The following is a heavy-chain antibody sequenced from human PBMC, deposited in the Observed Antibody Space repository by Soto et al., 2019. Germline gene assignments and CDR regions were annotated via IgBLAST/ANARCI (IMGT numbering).Heavy chain of an antibody. Sequence: QVQLQESGPGLVKPSETLSLTCTVSGGSISSYYWSWIRQPPGKGLEWIGYIYYSGSTNYNPSLKSPLTISVDTSKNQFSLKLSSVTAADTAVYYCARYRGGSHWDSWGQGTLVTVSS. J-gene: IGHJ4*02. D-gene: IGHD1-26*01. CDR1: GGSISSYY. V-gene: IGHV4-59*01. CDR3: ARYRGGSHWDS. CDR2: IYYSGST.